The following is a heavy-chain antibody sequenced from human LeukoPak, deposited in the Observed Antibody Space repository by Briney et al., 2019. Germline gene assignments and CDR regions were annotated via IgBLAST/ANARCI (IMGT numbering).Heavy chain of an antibody. CDR1: GFTFSSYA. J-gene: IGHJ4*02. CDR2: ITDFGGTT. D-gene: IGHD5-24*01. Sequence: GGSLRLSCAASGFTFSSYAMSWVRQAPGKGLEWVSGITDFGGTTYYADSVKGRFTISRDNSKNTLYLQMNSLRAEDTAVYYCAKDGMEMETIRNSRHCDHWGQGTLVTVSS. CDR3: AKDGMEMETIRNSRHCDH. V-gene: IGHV3-23*01.